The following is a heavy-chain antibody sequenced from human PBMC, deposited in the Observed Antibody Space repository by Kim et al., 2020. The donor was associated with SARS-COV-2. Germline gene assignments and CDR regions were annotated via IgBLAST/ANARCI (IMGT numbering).Heavy chain of an antibody. CDR3: ARELYYYDSSGYLYYYYY. J-gene: IGHJ6*03. D-gene: IGHD3-22*01. Sequence: LSLTCAASGFTFSSYAMHWVRQAPGKGLEWVAVISYDGSNKYYADSVKGRFTISRDNSKNTLYLQMNSLRAEDTAVYYCARELYYYDSSGYLYYYYY. CDR1: GFTFSSYA. V-gene: IGHV3-30*04. CDR2: ISYDGSNK.